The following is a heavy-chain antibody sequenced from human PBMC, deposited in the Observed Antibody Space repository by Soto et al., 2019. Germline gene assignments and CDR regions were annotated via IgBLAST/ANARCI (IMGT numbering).Heavy chain of an antibody. CDR2: IYYSGST. D-gene: IGHD3-22*01. Sequence: SENLSLTCTVSGGSISSSSYYWGWIRQPPGKGLEWIGSIYYSGSTYYNPSLKSRVTISVDTSKNQFSLKLSSVTAADTAVYYCARRGSGYYDSRGYRSGAAFDIWCQGTMVSVSS. CDR1: GGSISSSSYY. V-gene: IGHV4-39*01. J-gene: IGHJ3*02. CDR3: ARRGSGYYDSRGYRSGAAFDI.